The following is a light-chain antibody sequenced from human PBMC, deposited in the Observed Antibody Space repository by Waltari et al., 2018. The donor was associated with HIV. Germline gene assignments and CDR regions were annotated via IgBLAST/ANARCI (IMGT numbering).Light chain of an antibody. Sequence: DIVMTQSPDSLAVSLGERATIKCKSSRTILYNSNNQHYLAWYQQKPGQPPKLLIYWASTRQPGVPDRFSGSGSGTDFTLTISSLQAEDVAVYSCQQYFATPPTFGGGTKVEIK. CDR2: WAS. CDR3: QQYFATPPT. CDR1: RTILYNSNNQHY. J-gene: IGKJ4*01. V-gene: IGKV4-1*01.